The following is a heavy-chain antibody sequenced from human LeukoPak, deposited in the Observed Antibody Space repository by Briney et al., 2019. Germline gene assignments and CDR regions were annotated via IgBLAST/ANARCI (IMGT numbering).Heavy chain of an antibody. CDR1: GFTFSSYG. CDR2: IWYDGSNK. D-gene: IGHD4-23*01. Sequence: PGRSLRHSCAASGFTFSSYGMHWVRQAPGKGLEWVAVIWYDGSNKYYADSVKGRFTISRDNSKNTLYLQMNSLRAEDTAVYYCAKDQAWGVYGGPNVYYFDYWGQGTLVTVSS. CDR3: AKDQAWGVYGGPNVYYFDY. V-gene: IGHV3-33*06. J-gene: IGHJ4*02.